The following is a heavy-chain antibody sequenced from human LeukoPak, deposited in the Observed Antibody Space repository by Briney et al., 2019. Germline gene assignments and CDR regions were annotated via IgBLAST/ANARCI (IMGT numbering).Heavy chain of an antibody. CDR3: VTLTTAENQGAFDI. CDR1: GFSFSSYW. Sequence: GGSLRLSCAASGFSFSSYWVHWIRQAPGKGLVWVARINADGSSISYVDSVKGRFTISRDNAENTLDLQMKSLRAEDTAVYYCVTLTTAENQGAFDIWGPGTMVTVSS. CDR2: INADGSSI. J-gene: IGHJ3*02. D-gene: IGHD3-9*01. V-gene: IGHV3-74*01.